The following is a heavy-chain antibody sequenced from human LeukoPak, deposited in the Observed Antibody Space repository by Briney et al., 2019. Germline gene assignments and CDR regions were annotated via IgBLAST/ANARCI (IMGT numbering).Heavy chain of an antibody. Sequence: SETLSLTCTVSGGSISSRSYYWGWIRQPRGRGGEWIANIYYSGDTYYNPSLKSRVTISVDTSKNQFSLKLSSVAAADTAVYYCARDRSRWDLLPFDSWGQGTLVTVSS. CDR3: ARDRSRWDLLPFDS. CDR2: IYYSGDT. CDR1: GGSISSRSYY. J-gene: IGHJ4*02. V-gene: IGHV4-39*07. D-gene: IGHD1-26*01.